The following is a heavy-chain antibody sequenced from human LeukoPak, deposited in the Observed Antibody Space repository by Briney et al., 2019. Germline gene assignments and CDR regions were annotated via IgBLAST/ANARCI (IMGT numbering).Heavy chain of an antibody. J-gene: IGHJ4*02. CDR1: GGSISSFY. D-gene: IGHD2-2*01. CDR2: IHYSGST. CDR3: ARGIGAASHSDF. Sequence: PSETLSLTCTVSGGSISSFYWSWVRQPPGKGLEWIGYIHYSGSTNYNPSLKSRVTISVDTSKNHFSLKLNSVTAADTAVYYCARGIGAASHSDFWGQGTLVTVSS. V-gene: IGHV4-59*01.